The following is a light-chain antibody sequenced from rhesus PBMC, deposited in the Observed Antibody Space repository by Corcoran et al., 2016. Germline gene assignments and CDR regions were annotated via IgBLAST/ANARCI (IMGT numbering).Light chain of an antibody. CDR2: EVT. J-gene: IGLJ6*01. CDR3: CSYRTGGIYV. V-gene: IGLV2S9*01. Sequence: QSALTQPPSVSKSLGQSVTIPRTGTSSDVGGYNYNYVSWFQQHPGKAPRILIYEVTKRPSGVSDRFSGSQSGNTASLTISRLQAEDEADYYCCSYRTGGIYVFGSGTKLTVL. CDR1: SSDVGGYNY.